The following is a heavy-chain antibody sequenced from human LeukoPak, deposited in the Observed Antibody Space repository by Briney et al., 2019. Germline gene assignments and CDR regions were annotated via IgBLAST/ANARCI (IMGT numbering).Heavy chain of an antibody. Sequence: GGSLRLSCAASGFTFSSYGMHWVRQAPGKGLEWVAVISYDGSNKYYADSVKGRFTISRDNSKNSLYLQMNSLRTEDTALYYCAKDMRRWGRGSPSWSLDYWGQGTLVTVSS. CDR3: AKDMRRWGRGSPSWSLDY. CDR2: ISYDGSNK. D-gene: IGHD1-26*01. CDR1: GFTFSSYG. V-gene: IGHV3-30*18. J-gene: IGHJ4*02.